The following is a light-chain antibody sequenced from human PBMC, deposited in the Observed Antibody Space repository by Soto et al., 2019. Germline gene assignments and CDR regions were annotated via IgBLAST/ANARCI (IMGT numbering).Light chain of an antibody. CDR3: QQYGSSPRT. CDR2: GAS. CDR1: QSVSSSY. J-gene: IGKJ1*01. V-gene: IGKV3-20*01. Sequence: EIVLTQSPGTLSLSPGESATLSCRASQSVSSSYLAWYQQKPGQAPRLLIYGASNRATGIPDRFSGSGSGTDFTLTISRLEPEDFAVYYCQQYGSSPRTFGQGTKVEIE.